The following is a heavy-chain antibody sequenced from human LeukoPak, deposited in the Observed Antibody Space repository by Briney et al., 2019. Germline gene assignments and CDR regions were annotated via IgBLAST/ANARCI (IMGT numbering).Heavy chain of an antibody. J-gene: IGHJ2*01. CDR3: AKARTPIFGVAFL. D-gene: IGHD3-3*01. Sequence: GGSLRLSCAASGFTFSSYGMHWVRQAPGKGLEWVAFIRYDGSNKYYADSVKGRFTISRDNSKNTLYLQMNSLRAEDTAVYYCAKARTPIFGVAFLWGRGTLVTVSS. CDR2: IRYDGSNK. V-gene: IGHV3-30*02. CDR1: GFTFSSYG.